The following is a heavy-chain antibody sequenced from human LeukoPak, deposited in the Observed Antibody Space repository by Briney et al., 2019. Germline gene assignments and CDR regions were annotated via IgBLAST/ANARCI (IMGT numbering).Heavy chain of an antibody. D-gene: IGHD3-3*01. CDR2: INWYGNNV. V-gene: IGHV3-20*04. J-gene: IGHJ3*01. Sequence: GGSLRLSCAMSGFTLDHYGIKWVRQAPGKGLEWVSNINWYGNNVDYADPVKGRFTISRDKTKNSLHNQMNSLRDEVTAVYSCAKFRKQYYDHNSHHRDASDAWGQGTMVIVSS. CDR1: GFTLDHYG. CDR3: AKFRKQYYDHNSHHRDASDA.